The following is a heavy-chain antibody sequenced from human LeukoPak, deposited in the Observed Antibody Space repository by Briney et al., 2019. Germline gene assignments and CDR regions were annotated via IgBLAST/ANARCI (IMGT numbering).Heavy chain of an antibody. CDR1: GFTFSSYS. J-gene: IGHJ4*02. CDR2: IYSGGST. D-gene: IGHD3-16*01. Sequence: QPGGSLRLSCAASGFTFSSYSMNWVRQAPGKGLEWVSVIYSGGSTYYADSVKGRFTISRDNSKNTLYLQMNSLRAEDTAVYYCARDLGGGLIDYWGQGTLVTVSS. V-gene: IGHV3-66*01. CDR3: ARDLGGGLIDY.